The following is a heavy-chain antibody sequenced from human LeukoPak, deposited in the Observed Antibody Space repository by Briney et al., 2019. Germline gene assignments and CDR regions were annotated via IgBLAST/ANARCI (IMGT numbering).Heavy chain of an antibody. V-gene: IGHV3-30-3*01. Sequence: PGGSLRLSCAASGFTFTAYLIHWVRQAPGKGLEWVAVMSSDGNAMFYADSVKGRFTISRDNSKNTLYLQMNSLRAEDTAVYYCVRESEYYSDHSASFDYWGQGTLVTVSS. J-gene: IGHJ4*02. CDR2: MSSDGNAM. CDR1: GFTFTAYL. D-gene: IGHD3-22*01. CDR3: VRESEYYSDHSASFDY.